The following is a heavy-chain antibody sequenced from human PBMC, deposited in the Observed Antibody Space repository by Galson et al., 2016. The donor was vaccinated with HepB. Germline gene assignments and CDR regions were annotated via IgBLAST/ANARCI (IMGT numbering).Heavy chain of an antibody. J-gene: IGHJ2*01. CDR1: GFSFTTNW. CDR2: IYPGDSDT. D-gene: IGHD6-6*01. CDR3: ARRRPGAVNWHFDL. V-gene: IGHV5-51*01. Sequence: QSGAEVKKSGESLTISCKGSGFSFTTNWIGWVRQMPGKGLEWMGIIYPGDSDTTYSPSFQGHVTISADESISTAYLQWSSLKASDTAMYYCARRRPGAVNWHFDLWGRGTLVTVSS.